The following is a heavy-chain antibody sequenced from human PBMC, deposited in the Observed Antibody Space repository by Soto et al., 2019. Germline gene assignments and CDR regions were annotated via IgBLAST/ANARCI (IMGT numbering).Heavy chain of an antibody. V-gene: IGHV4-59*01. CDR1: GGSIRSFY. CDR3: VRTPTSPRRFDS. Sequence: SETLSLTCTVSGGSIRSFYWSWIRQPPGKGLEWIGYSYYTGGIRYNPSLESRVTISLDTSNNHFSLTLTSVTAADTAVYYCVRTPTSPRRFDSWGQGTPVTVSS. J-gene: IGHJ5*01. D-gene: IGHD2-15*01. CDR2: SYYTGGI.